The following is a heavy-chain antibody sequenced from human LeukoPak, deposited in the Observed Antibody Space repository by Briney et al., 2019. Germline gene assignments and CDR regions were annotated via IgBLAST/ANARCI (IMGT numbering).Heavy chain of an antibody. V-gene: IGHV3-7*03. D-gene: IGHD5-12*01. CDR3: ARGGGLDV. CDR1: GFTFSSYW. CDR2: INQNGNVN. Sequence: PGGSLSLSCAASGFTFSSYWMNWARQAPGKGLEWVASINQNGNVNYYVDSVKGRFTISRDNAKNSLYLQMSNLRAEDTAVYFCARGGGLDVWGQGATVTVSS. J-gene: IGHJ6*02.